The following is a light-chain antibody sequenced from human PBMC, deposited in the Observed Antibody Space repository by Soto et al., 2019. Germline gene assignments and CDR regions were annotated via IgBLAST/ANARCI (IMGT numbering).Light chain of an antibody. CDR3: QQYGSPIT. Sequence: IGWAPSRGSVSLSVGAGAIITCRASQSVSSSYVAWYQQKPGQAPRLLIYGASSRATGIPDRFSGSGSRQDITLTSSRLAAEQLAVYYWQQYGSPITFGQGTRLEIK. J-gene: IGKJ5*01. V-gene: IGKV3-20*01. CDR2: GAS. CDR1: QSVSSSY.